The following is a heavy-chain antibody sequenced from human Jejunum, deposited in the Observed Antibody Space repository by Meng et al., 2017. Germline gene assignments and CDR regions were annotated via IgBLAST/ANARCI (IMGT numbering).Heavy chain of an antibody. CDR2: ISYDGSKK. J-gene: IGHJ4*02. V-gene: IGHV3-30*04. D-gene: IGHD2-15*01. Sequence: SLRLSCEASGFTFSSCAVYWVRLAPGKGLEWLAIISYDGSKKYYADSVKGRFTMSRDNSKNTLYLQMNSLRVDDTAVYYCARTPDPGIGYCSVGSCYPDYWGQGTLVTVSS. CDR1: GFTFSSCA. CDR3: ARTPDPGIGYCSVGSCYPDY.